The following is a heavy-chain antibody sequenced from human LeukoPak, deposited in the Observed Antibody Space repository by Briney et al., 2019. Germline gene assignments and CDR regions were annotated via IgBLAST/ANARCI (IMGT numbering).Heavy chain of an antibody. CDR3: ARGGSTGWYPDAFDI. D-gene: IGHD6-19*01. Sequence: SETLSLTCTVSGGSISSGGYYWSWIRQPPGKGLEWIGYIYHSGSTYYNPSLKSRVTISVGRSKNQFSLKLSSVTAADTAVYYCARGGSTGWYPDAFDIWGQGTMVTVSS. J-gene: IGHJ3*02. V-gene: IGHV4-30-2*01. CDR2: IYHSGST. CDR1: GGSISSGGYY.